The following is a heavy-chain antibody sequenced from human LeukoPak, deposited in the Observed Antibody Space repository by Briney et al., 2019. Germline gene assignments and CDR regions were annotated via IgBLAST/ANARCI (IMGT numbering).Heavy chain of an antibody. CDR1: GFTFSTYA. CDR3: ARHGGGSYPFPDF. D-gene: IGHD2-15*01. J-gene: IGHJ4*02. CDR2: ISYDGNNK. V-gene: IGHV3-30-3*01. Sequence: PGRSLRLSCAASGFTFSTYAMHWVRQAPGKGLEWVAVISYDGNNKYYADSVKGRFTISRDNSKNTLYLQMNSLRPEDSAVYYCARHGGGSYPFPDFWGQGTLVTVSS.